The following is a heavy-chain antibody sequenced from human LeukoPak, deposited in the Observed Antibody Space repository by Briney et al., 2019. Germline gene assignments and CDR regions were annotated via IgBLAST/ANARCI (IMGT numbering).Heavy chain of an antibody. Sequence: SETLSLTCTVSGGSISSSSYYWGWIRQPPGKGLEWIGNIYYSGSTNLNSSLKSRVTISVDTSKNQFSLKLSSVTAADTAVYYCARLAPSSYHGGSGYLDYWGQGTLVTVSS. D-gene: IGHD5-12*01. J-gene: IGHJ4*02. V-gene: IGHV4-39*01. CDR3: ARLAPSSYHGGSGYLDY. CDR2: IYYSGST. CDR1: GGSISSSSYY.